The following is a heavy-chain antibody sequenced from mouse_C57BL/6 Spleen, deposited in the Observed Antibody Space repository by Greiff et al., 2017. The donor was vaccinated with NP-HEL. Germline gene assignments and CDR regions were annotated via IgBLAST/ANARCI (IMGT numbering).Heavy chain of an antibody. D-gene: IGHD2-5*01. J-gene: IGHJ4*01. Sequence: QVQLQQPGAELVKPGASVKMSCKASGYTFTSYWITWVKQRPGQGLEWIGDIYPGSGSTNYNEKFKSKATLTVDTSSSTAYMQLSSLTSEDSAVYYCARSHYSTVYYAMDYWGQGTSVTVSS. CDR3: ARSHYSTVYYAMDY. V-gene: IGHV1-55*01. CDR1: GYTFTSYW. CDR2: IYPGSGST.